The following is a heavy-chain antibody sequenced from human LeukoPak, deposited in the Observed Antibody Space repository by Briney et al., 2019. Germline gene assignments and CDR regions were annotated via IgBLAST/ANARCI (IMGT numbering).Heavy chain of an antibody. CDR2: ISSNGGAT. CDR1: GFTFSTYA. D-gene: IGHD2-21*02. J-gene: IGHJ4*02. V-gene: IGHV3-64D*09. CDR3: VKVALAYCGGDCYSDY. Sequence: GSLRLSCSASGFTFSTYAMHWVRQAPGKGLEYVSAISSNGGATYYADSVKGRFTISRDNSKNTLYLQMSSLRAEDTAVYYCVKVALAYCGGDCYSDYWGQGTLVTVSS.